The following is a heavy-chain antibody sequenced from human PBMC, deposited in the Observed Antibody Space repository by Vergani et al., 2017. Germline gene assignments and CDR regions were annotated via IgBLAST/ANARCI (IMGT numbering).Heavy chain of an antibody. CDR3: AREGDYGDYASLGYMDV. CDR1: GFTVSSNY. D-gene: IGHD4-17*01. Sequence: EVQLVESGGGLIQPGGSLRLSCAASGFTVSSNYMSWVRQAPGKGLEWVSVIYSGGSTYHADSVKGRFTISRDNSKNTLYLQMNSLRAEDTAVYYCAREGDYGDYASLGYMDVWGKGTTVTVSS. CDR2: IYSGGST. V-gene: IGHV3-53*01. J-gene: IGHJ6*03.